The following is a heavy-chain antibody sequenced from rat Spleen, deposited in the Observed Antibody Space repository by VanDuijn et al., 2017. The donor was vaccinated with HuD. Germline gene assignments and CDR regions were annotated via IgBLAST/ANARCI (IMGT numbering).Heavy chain of an antibody. CDR3: TRHDYSGVITNWFAY. CDR1: GFTFNNYG. Sequence: EVQLVESGGGLVQPGRSLKLSCAASGFTFNNYGMTWVRQVPTKGLEWVATISYDGISTYYRDSVRGRFSISSDHAKTTLYLQMDSLRSEDAATYYCTRHDYSGVITNWFAYWGQGTLVTVSS. J-gene: IGHJ3*01. V-gene: IGHV5-29*01. CDR2: ISYDGIST. D-gene: IGHD4-4*01.